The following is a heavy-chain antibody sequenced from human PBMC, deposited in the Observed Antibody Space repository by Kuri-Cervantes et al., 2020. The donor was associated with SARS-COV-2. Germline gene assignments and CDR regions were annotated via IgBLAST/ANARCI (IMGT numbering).Heavy chain of an antibody. CDR1: GFTFSSYS. J-gene: IGHJ1*01. CDR3: AKSSSGSYVHFQH. V-gene: IGHV3-23*01. D-gene: IGHD1-26*01. CDR2: ISGSGGST. Sequence: GGSLRLSCAASGFTFSSYSMSWVRQAPGKGLEWVSAISGSGGSTYYADSVKGRFTISRDNSKNTLYLQMNSLRAEDTAVYYCAKSSSGSYVHFQHWGQGTLVTVSS.